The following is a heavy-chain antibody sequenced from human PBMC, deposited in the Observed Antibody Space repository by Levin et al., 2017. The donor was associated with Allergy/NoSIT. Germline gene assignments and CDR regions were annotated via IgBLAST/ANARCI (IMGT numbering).Heavy chain of an antibody. CDR3: ARDISSSHFDL. Sequence: PGGSLRLSCAASGFTFSNYGMHWVRQAPGKGLEWVALVFHDGNYKSYAGSVKGRFTISRDNSKNTVYMQMNSLRPEDTAVYFCARDISSSHFDLWGRGTLVTVSS. V-gene: IGHV3-33*01. CDR1: GFTFSNYG. J-gene: IGHJ2*01. CDR2: VFHDGNYK.